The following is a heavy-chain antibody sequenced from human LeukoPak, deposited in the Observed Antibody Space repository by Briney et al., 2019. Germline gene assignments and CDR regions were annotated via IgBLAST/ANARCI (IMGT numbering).Heavy chain of an antibody. J-gene: IGHJ4*02. CDR2: ISAYNGNT. V-gene: IGHV1-18*01. CDR1: GYTFSTYD. CDR3: ATGAAVAVFDY. Sequence: GASVKVSCKASGYTFSTYDINWVRQAPGQGLEWMGWISAYNGNTNYAQKLQGRVTMTTDTSTGTAYMELRSLRSDDTAVYYCATGAAVAVFDYWGQGTLVTVSS. D-gene: IGHD6-19*01.